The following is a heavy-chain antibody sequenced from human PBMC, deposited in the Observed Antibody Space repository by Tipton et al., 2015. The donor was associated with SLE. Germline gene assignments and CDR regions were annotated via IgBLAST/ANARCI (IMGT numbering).Heavy chain of an antibody. CDR2: INPNSGNT. CDR3: ARVSHNWNDVYY. D-gene: IGHD1-20*01. Sequence: QLVQSGAEVKKPGASVKVSCKASGYTFTSYGISWVRQAPGQGLEWMGWINPNSGNTGYAQKFQGRVTMTRNTSVSTAYMELSSLRSEDTAVYYCARVSHNWNDVYYWGQGTLVTVSS. CDR1: GYTFTSYG. J-gene: IGHJ4*02. V-gene: IGHV1-8*02.